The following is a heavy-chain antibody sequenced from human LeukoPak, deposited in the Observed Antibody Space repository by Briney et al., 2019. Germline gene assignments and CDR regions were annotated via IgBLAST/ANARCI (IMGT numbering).Heavy chain of an antibody. D-gene: IGHD2-15*01. Sequence: GGSLRLSCAASGFAFSSYGMHWVRQAPGKGLVWVSRIKSDGSRTDYADSVKGRFTISRDNAKNTLYLQMNSLRAEDTAVYYCARELPFDYWGQGTLVTVSS. CDR2: IKSDGSRT. CDR1: GFAFSSYG. V-gene: IGHV3-74*01. J-gene: IGHJ4*02. CDR3: ARELPFDY.